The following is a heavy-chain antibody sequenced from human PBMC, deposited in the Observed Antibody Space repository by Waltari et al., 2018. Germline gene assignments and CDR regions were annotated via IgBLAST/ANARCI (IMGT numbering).Heavy chain of an antibody. CDR3: ARVVPRAANDY. J-gene: IGHJ4*02. V-gene: IGHV4-38-2*02. CDR2: IYHTGDT. CDR1: GYSIKNNSY. Sequence: QVQLQESGPGLVTPSGTLSLTCTVSGYSIKNNSYWGWIRQPPGEGLEWIGTIYHTGDTYYNPSLKSRVIISVDTSKNQFSLRLSSVTAADTAVYYCARVVPRAANDYWGQGTLVTVSS. D-gene: IGHD3-10*01.